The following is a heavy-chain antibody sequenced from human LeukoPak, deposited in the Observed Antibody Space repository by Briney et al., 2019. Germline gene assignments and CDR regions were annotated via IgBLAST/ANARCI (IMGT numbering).Heavy chain of an antibody. CDR3: ASFTPLLGMDV. CDR2: MNPNSANT. D-gene: IGHD2-15*01. V-gene: IGHV1-8*01. Sequence: ASVKVSSKPSGYTFTSYDINSVRQATGHGLEWMGWMNPNSANTGYAQKFQGRVTMTRNTCISTAYMELSSLRSEDTAVYYCASFTPLLGMDVWGQGTTVTVSS. CDR1: GYTFTSYD. J-gene: IGHJ6*02.